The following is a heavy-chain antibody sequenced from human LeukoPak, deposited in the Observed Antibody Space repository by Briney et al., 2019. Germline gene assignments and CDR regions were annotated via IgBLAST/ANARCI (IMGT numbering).Heavy chain of an antibody. J-gene: IGHJ4*02. CDR3: ARAGLYCSSTSCNFDY. CDR2: IFYSGSS. Sequence: SETLSLTCSVSGGSISNNYWSWIRQPPGKGLEWMGYIFYSGSSDSNPSLKSRVTISVDTSKNQFSLKLSSVTAADTAVYYCARAGLYCSSTSCNFDYWGQGTLVTVSS. D-gene: IGHD2-2*01. V-gene: IGHV4-59*01. CDR1: GGSISNNY.